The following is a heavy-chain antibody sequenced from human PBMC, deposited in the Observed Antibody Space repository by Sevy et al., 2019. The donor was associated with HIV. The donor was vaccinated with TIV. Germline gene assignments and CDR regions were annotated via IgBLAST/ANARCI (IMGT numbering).Heavy chain of an antibody. Sequence: GVSLRLSCAVSGFTFSNAWMNWVRQAPGTGLQWVGLIKSKNDGETTDYAAPVKGRFTISRDDSKNTVYLQMNSLKTEDTAVYYCATAPGYYDSSPFDYWGPGTLVTVSS. CDR3: ATAPGYYDSSPFDY. J-gene: IGHJ4*02. V-gene: IGHV3-15*01. CDR1: GFTFSNAW. D-gene: IGHD3-22*01. CDR2: IKSKNDGETT.